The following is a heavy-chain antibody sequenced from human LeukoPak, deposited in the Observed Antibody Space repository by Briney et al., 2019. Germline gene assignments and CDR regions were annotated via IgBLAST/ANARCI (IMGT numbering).Heavy chain of an antibody. D-gene: IGHD3-10*01. J-gene: IGHJ4*02. CDR3: AKEFWFGEFFDY. V-gene: IGHV3-7*03. CDR1: GFTFSTYW. Sequence: PGGSLRLSCAASGFTFSTYWMSWVRQAPGKGLEWVGNIKKDGSEKYYVDSVKGRFTISRDNAKNSLYLQMNSLRAEDTAVYYCAKEFWFGEFFDYWGQGTLVTVSS. CDR2: IKKDGSEK.